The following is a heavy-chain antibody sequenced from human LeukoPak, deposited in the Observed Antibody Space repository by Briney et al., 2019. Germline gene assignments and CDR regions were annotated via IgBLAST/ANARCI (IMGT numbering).Heavy chain of an antibody. V-gene: IGHV1-2*02. Sequence: ASVKVSCKASGYTFTDYYMHWVRQAPGQGLEWMGWINPNSGGTNYAQKFQGRVTTTRDTSISTAYMELSRLRSDDTAVYYCARASYYYDSSGYPGYYFDYWGQGTLVTVSS. CDR3: ARASYYYDSSGYPGYYFDY. CDR1: GYTFTDYY. CDR2: INPNSGGT. D-gene: IGHD3-22*01. J-gene: IGHJ4*02.